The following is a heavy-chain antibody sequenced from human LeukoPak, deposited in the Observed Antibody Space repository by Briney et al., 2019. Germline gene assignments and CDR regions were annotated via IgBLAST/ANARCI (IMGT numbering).Heavy chain of an antibody. CDR2: ISGTGDST. CDR1: GFSFSTYA. V-gene: IGHV3-23*01. D-gene: IGHD2-15*01. CDR3: VEDVVVIVAAIPGI. J-gene: IGHJ4*02. Sequence: GGSLRLSCAASGFSFSTYAMGWVRQAPGKGLEWVSSISGTGDSTYYADAVKGRFTISRDNSKNTLYLQMNSLRAEDTAVYYCVEDVVVIVAAIPGIWGQGTLVTVSS.